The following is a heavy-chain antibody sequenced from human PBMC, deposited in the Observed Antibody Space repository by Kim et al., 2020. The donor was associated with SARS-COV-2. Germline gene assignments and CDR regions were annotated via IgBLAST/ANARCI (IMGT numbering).Heavy chain of an antibody. CDR3: ARENTMREFDY. CDR2: IYTSGST. CDR1: GGSISSYY. J-gene: IGHJ4*02. Sequence: SETLSLTCTVSGGSISSYYWSWIRQPAGKGLEWIGRIYTSGSTNYNPSLKSRVTMSVDPSKNQFSLNLSSVTAADTAVYYCARENTMREFDYWGQGTLVTVSS. V-gene: IGHV4-4*07. D-gene: IGHD3-22*01.